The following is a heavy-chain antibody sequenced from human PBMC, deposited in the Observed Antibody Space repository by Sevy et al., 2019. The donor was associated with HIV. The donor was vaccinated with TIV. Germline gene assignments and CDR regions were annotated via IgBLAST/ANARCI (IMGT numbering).Heavy chain of an antibody. CDR2: RNTDGSST. Sequence: GGSLRLSCEASGFEFSSHWMQWVRLAPGKGLVWVSRRNTDGSSTNYADSVKGRFTISRDNAKNTLYLEMNNLRDEDTALYYCATPRFDFWGPGTLVTVSS. CDR3: ATPRFDF. J-gene: IGHJ4*02. V-gene: IGHV3-74*01. CDR1: GFEFSSHW.